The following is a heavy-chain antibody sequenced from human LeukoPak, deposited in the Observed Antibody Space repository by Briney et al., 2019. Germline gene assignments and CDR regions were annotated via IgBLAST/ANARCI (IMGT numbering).Heavy chain of an antibody. CDR2: ISLSTTSI. CDR1: GFTFSSYN. D-gene: IGHD6-13*01. J-gene: IGHJ4*02. Sequence: GGSLRLSCAASGFTFSSYNMNWVRQAPGKGLEWVSYISLSTTSIYYADSVKGRFTISRDNAKNSLYLQMNSLRAEDTAVYYCAREPTYSSSWHTTCDYWGQGTLVTVSS. CDR3: AREPTYSSSWHTTCDY. V-gene: IGHV3-48*04.